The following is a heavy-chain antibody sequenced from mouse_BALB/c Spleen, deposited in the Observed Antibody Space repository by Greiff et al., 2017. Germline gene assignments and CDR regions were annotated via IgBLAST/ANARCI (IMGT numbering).Heavy chain of an antibody. D-gene: IGHD1-1*01. Sequence: EVNVVESGGGLVQPGGSLKLSCAASGFTFSSYGMSWVRQTPDKRLELVATINSNGGSTYYPDSVKGRFTISRDNAKNTLYLQMSSLKSEDTAMYYCARERYGSSSYYFDYWGQGTTLTVSS. CDR3: ARERYGSSSYYFDY. CDR2: INSNGGST. J-gene: IGHJ2*01. V-gene: IGHV5-6-3*01. CDR1: GFTFSSYG.